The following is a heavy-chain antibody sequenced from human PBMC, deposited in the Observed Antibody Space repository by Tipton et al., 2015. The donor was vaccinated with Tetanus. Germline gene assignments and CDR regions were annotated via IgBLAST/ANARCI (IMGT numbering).Heavy chain of an antibody. CDR2: TYGDGST. CDR3: AKAPRPYAHSRDGPHY. V-gene: IGHV3-53*01. Sequence: SLRLSCAASGFSVSRKYMTWVRQAPGKGLEWVSLTYGDGSTYYADSVKGRFTISRDNSKNTLYLQMNSLRAEDTAVYYCAKAPRPYAHSRDGPHYWGQGTLVTVSS. CDR1: GFSVSRKY. D-gene: IGHD2-2*01. J-gene: IGHJ4*02.